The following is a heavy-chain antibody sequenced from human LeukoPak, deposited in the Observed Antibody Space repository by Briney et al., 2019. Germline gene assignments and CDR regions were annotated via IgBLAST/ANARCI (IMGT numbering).Heavy chain of an antibody. CDR1: AYTFSSFG. D-gene: IGHD3-10*01. Sequence: GASVKVSCKASAYTFSSFGISWVRQAPGQGLEWMGWINVRNGNTNYAQRLQGRVTMTTDTSTNTAYMDLRSLRSDDTAVYYCARDRYYGLGTHPEGGSLDVRGQGTTVIVSS. CDR2: INVRNGNT. CDR3: ARDRYYGLGTHPEGGSLDV. J-gene: IGHJ6*02. V-gene: IGHV1-18*01.